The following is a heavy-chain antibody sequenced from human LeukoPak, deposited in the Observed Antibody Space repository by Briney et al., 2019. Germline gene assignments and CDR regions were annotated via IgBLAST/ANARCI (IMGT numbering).Heavy chain of an antibody. CDR3: ANGGGYSSRWYFDY. CDR2: IIGSGLST. J-gene: IGHJ4*02. V-gene: IGHV3-23*01. CDR1: GFTFNTYA. Sequence: GGSLRLSCAASGFTFNTYAMNWVGQAPGKGLEWVSSIIGSGLSTYYADSVKGRFTVSRDNSKNTLYLQMSSLRAEDTALYYCANGGGYSSRWYFDYWGQGTLVTVSS. D-gene: IGHD6-13*01.